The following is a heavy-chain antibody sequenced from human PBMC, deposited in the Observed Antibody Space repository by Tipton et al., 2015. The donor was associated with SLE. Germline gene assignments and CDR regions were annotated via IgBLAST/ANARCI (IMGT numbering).Heavy chain of an antibody. CDR2: IYTSGST. V-gene: IGHV4-61*02. CDR1: GGSISSGSYY. CDR3: ATAAIGLYYMDV. Sequence: LRLSCTVSGGSISSGSYYWSWIRQPAGKGLEWIGRIYTSGSTNYNPSLKSRVTISVDTSKNQFSLKLSSVSAADTAVYYCATAAIGLYYMDVWGKGTTVTVSS. D-gene: IGHD2-2*01. J-gene: IGHJ6*03.